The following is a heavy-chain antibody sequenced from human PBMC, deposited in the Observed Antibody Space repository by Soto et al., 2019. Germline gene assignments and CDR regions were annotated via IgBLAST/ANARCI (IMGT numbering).Heavy chain of an antibody. CDR2: ISAYTYNT. CDR3: ARRAGTSPHFDY. D-gene: IGHD1-7*01. Sequence: QVQLVQSGAEVKKPGASVKVSCKAPGYSFSTYGISWVRQAPGQGLEWMGWISAYTYNTNYAQKFQVRVTMTTDSSTSTAYLDLRSLRSDATAVYYGARRAGTSPHFDYWGQGTLVTVSS. V-gene: IGHV1-18*01. J-gene: IGHJ4*02. CDR1: GYSFSTYG.